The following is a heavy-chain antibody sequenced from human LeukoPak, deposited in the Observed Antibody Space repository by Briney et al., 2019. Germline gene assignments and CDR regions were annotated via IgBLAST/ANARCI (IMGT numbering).Heavy chain of an antibody. V-gene: IGHV1-69*04. CDR2: IIPILGIA. D-gene: IGHD2-2*01. CDR3: ARVGYCSSTSCHDRIPRNYYYYYGMDV. Sequence: GASVKVSCKASGGTFSSYAISWVRQAPGQGLEWMGRIIPILGIANYAQKFQGRVTITADKSTSTAYMELSSLRSEDTAVYYCARVGYCSSTSCHDRIPRNYYYYYGMDVWGQGTTVTVSS. CDR1: GGTFSSYA. J-gene: IGHJ6*02.